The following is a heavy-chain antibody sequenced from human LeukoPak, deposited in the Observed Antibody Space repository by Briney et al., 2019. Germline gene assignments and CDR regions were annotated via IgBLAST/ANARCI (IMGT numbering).Heavy chain of an antibody. Sequence: GGSLRLSCAASGFTFDDYAMHWVRQAPGKGLEWVSLISGDGGSTYYADPVKGRFTISRDNSKNYLYLQMNSLRTEDTALYYCAKDMSRKVRGVILGAFDIWGQGTMVTVSS. CDR3: AKDMSRKVRGVILGAFDI. D-gene: IGHD3-10*01. CDR2: ISGDGGST. J-gene: IGHJ3*02. CDR1: GFTFDDYA. V-gene: IGHV3-43*02.